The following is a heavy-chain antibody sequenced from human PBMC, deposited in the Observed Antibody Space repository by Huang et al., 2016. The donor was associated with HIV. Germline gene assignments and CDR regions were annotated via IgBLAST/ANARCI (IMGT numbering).Heavy chain of an antibody. CDR1: RFTFSNYA. CDR3: ARDLWLRDLYYYYYMDV. Sequence: QVQLVESGGGVVQPGRSLRLSCAASRFTFSNYAMHWVRQAPGKGLDVVAVISYDGSNKDYADSVKGRFTISRDKSKNTLYLQMNSLRAEDTAVYYCARDLWLRDLYYYYYMDVWGKGTTVTVSS. D-gene: IGHD5-12*01. J-gene: IGHJ6*03. CDR2: ISYDGSNK. V-gene: IGHV3-30-3*01.